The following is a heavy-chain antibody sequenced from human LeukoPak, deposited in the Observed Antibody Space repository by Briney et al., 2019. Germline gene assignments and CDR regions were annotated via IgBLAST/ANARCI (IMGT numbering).Heavy chain of an antibody. V-gene: IGHV4-34*01. J-gene: IGHJ4*02. Sequence: SDTLSLTCAVCGGSFSGYYWSWIRQPPGKGLEWIGEINHSGSTNYNPSLKSRVTISVDTSKNQFSLKLNSMTAAETAVYYCASRQLRLSNWGQGSLVIVSS. CDR1: GGSFSGYY. D-gene: IGHD6-25*01. CDR2: INHSGST. CDR3: ASRQLRLSN.